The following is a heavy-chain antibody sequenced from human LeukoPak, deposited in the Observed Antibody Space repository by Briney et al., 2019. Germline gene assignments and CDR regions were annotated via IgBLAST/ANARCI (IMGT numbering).Heavy chain of an antibody. CDR3: AREPIYYDSSDSDY. Sequence: KPGGSLRLSCAASGFTFSDYYMSWIRQAPGKGLEWVSYISSSGSTIYYADSVKGRFTISRDNAKNSLYLQMNSLRAEDTAVYYCAREPIYYDSSDSDYWGQGTLVTVSS. D-gene: IGHD3-22*01. CDR2: ISSSGSTI. J-gene: IGHJ4*02. CDR1: GFTFSDYY. V-gene: IGHV3-11*01.